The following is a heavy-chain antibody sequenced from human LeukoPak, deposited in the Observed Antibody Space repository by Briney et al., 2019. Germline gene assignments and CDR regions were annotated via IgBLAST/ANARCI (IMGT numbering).Heavy chain of an antibody. Sequence: GGSLRLSCAASGLTGSSNYMSWVRQAPGKGLEWVSIISGGGGTYYADSVKDRFTISRDNSKSTLYLQMKSLRVEDTAVYYCASRDKGYYYGLDVWGQGTTVTVAS. CDR1: GLTGSSNY. CDR3: ASRDKGYYYGLDV. V-gene: IGHV3-66*01. CDR2: ISGGGGT. D-gene: IGHD5-24*01. J-gene: IGHJ6*02.